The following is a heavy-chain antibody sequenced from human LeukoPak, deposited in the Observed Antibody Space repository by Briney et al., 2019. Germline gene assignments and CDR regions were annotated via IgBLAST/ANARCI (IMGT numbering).Heavy chain of an antibody. D-gene: IGHD3-10*01. J-gene: IGHJ2*01. Sequence: PSETLSLTCALYGGAFSSYSWSWTWIRQTPEKGLEWIGEIIEKGNANCKPSLKSRVTIDLDTSKNQFSLKLTSMTAADTAMYYCARGYYPPRWYFDLWGRGTLVTVSS. CDR1: GGAFSSYS. CDR3: ARGYYPPRWYFDL. CDR2: IIEKGNA. V-gene: IGHV4-34*01.